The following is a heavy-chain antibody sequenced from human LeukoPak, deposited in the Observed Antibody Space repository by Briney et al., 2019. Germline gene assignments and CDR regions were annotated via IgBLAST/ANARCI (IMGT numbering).Heavy chain of an antibody. V-gene: IGHV4-4*02. CDR2: IYHSGST. CDR1: GGSISSSNW. Sequence: SETLSLTCAVYGGSISSSNWWSWVRQPPGKGLEWIGEIYHSGSTNYNPSLKSRVTISVDKSKNQFSLKLSSVTAADTAVYYCARVRGSGGLAGTFDYWGQGTLVTVSS. CDR3: ARVRGSGGLAGTFDY. J-gene: IGHJ4*02. D-gene: IGHD6-19*01.